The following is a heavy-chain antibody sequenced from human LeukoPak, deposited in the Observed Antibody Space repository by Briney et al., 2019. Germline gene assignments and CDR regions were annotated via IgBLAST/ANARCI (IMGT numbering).Heavy chain of an antibody. J-gene: IGHJ4*02. V-gene: IGHV4-30-4*08. CDR1: GGSISSGDYY. CDR3: ARENRGGQQLVFDY. CDR2: IYYSGST. D-gene: IGHD6-13*01. Sequence: SQTLSLTCTVSGGSISSGDYYWSWIRQPPGKGLEWIGYIYYSGSTYYNPSLKSRVTISVDTSKNQFSLKLSSVTAADTAVYYCARENRGGQQLVFDYWGQGTLVTVSS.